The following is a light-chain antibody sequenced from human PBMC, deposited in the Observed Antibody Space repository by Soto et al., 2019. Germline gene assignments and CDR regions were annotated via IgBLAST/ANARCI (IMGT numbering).Light chain of an antibody. CDR3: QHYNSYSEA. CDR2: KAS. V-gene: IGKV1-5*03. J-gene: IGKJ1*01. Sequence: DIQMTQSPSSVSASVGDRVTITCRASQTISSWLAWYQQKPGKAPKLLIYKASTLKSGVPSRFSGSGSGKEFTLTISSLQPDDFATYYCQHYNSYSEAFGQGTKV. CDR1: QTISSW.